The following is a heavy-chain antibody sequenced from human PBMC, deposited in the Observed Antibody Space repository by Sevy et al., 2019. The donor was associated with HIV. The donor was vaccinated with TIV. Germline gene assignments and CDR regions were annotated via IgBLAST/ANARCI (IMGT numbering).Heavy chain of an antibody. J-gene: IGHJ4*02. D-gene: IGHD3-10*01. Sequence: ASVKVSCKASGYSFTGYYIHWVRQAPGQGLEWMGWVNPNGGGTNYGQKFQGRVTMTRDTSISTAYMELTRLRSDDTAVYYCSRSVFGSGTYLNDYWGQGTLVTVS. CDR2: VNPNGGGT. V-gene: IGHV1-2*02. CDR1: GYSFTGYY. CDR3: SRSVFGSGTYLNDY.